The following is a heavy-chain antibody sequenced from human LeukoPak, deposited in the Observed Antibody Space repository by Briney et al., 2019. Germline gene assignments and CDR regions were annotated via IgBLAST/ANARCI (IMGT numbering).Heavy chain of an antibody. CDR3: ATISGGSRYDYVWGSYRYAVDY. CDR2: INAGNGNT. Sequence: GASVKVSCRASGYTFTSYAMHWVRQAPGQRLEWMGWINAGNGNTKYSQKFQGRVTITRDTSASTAYMELSSLRSEDTAVYYCATISGGSRYDYVWGSYRYAVDYWGQGTLVTVSS. V-gene: IGHV1-3*01. J-gene: IGHJ4*02. D-gene: IGHD3-16*02. CDR1: GYTFTSYA.